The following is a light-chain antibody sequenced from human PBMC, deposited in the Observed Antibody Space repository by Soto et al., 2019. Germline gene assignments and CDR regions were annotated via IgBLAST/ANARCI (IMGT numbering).Light chain of an antibody. J-gene: IGKJ1*01. CDR3: QQYGSSPRT. CDR2: GAS. Sequence: EIVLTQSPGTLSLSPGERATLSCRASQSVSSSSLAWHQQKPGQAPRLLIYGASSRATGIPDRFSGSGSGTDFTLTISRLGPEDFAVYYCQQYGSSPRTFGQGTKVDIK. CDR1: QSVSSSS. V-gene: IGKV3-20*01.